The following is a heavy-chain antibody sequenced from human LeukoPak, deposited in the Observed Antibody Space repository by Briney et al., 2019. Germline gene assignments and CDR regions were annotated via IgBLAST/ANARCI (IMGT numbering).Heavy chain of an antibody. CDR1: GYTFTNYY. Sequence: ASVQVSCKASGYTFTNYYMHWVRQAPGQGLEWMGLIDPSSGSTTYAQNFQDRLTMTRDMSTSTVFLELSSLRFEDTAAYYCGSKDGEGFDHWGQGTLLTVAS. CDR3: GSKDGEGFDH. V-gene: IGHV1-46*01. J-gene: IGHJ4*02. CDR2: IDPSSGST. D-gene: IGHD3-10*01.